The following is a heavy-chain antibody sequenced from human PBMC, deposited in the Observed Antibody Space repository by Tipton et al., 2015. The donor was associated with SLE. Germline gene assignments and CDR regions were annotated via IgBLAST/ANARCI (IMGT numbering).Heavy chain of an antibody. CDR1: GGSISSSSYY. V-gene: IGHV4-39*07. D-gene: IGHD3-22*01. CDR3: ARADYYDSSVYLDY. Sequence: TLSLTCTVSGGSISSSSYYWGWIRQPPGKGLEWIGSIYYSGSTYYNPSLKSRVTISVDTSKNQFSLKLSSVTAADTAVYYCARADYYDSSVYLDYWGQGTLVTVSS. CDR2: IYYSGST. J-gene: IGHJ4*02.